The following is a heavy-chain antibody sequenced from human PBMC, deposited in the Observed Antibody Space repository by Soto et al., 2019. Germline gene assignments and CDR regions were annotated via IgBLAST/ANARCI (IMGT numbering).Heavy chain of an antibody. J-gene: IGHJ4*02. CDR1: GGSISSYY. CDR3: ARRLAVAGTYYFDY. V-gene: IGHV4-59*08. Sequence: PSETLSLTCTVSGGSISSYYWSWIRQPPGKGLEWIGYIYYSGSTNYNPSLKSRVTISVDTSKNQFSLKLSSVTAADTAVYYCARRLAVAGTYYFDYWGQGTLVTVSS. CDR2: IYYSGST. D-gene: IGHD6-19*01.